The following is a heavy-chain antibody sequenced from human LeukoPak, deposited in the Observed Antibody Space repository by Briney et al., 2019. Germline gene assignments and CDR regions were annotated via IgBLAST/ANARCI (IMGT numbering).Heavy chain of an antibody. CDR3: ARDAGRSGYREYFQH. CDR1: GFTFSSYA. J-gene: IGHJ1*01. Sequence: GRSLRLSCAASGFTFSSYAFHWVRQAPGKGLEWVAVISFDGSNKDYADSVKGRFTTSRDNSKNTLYLQMNSLRPEDTAVYYCARDAGRSGYREYFQHWGQGTLVTVSS. V-gene: IGHV3-30-3*01. CDR2: ISFDGSNK. D-gene: IGHD3-22*01.